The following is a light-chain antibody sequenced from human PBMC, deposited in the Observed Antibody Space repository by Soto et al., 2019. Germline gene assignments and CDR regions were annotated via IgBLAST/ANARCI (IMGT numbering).Light chain of an antibody. CDR3: SSSTTSSTYV. V-gene: IGLV2-14*03. Sequence: QSGLTQPASVSGTPGQSITISCTGTSSDVGSYNFVSWYQQHPGKAPKLMIYDVSNRPSGVSNRFSGSKSGNTASLTSSGLQAEDEADYSCSSSTTSSTYVFGTGTKLTVL. CDR1: SSDVGSYNF. CDR2: DVS. J-gene: IGLJ1*01.